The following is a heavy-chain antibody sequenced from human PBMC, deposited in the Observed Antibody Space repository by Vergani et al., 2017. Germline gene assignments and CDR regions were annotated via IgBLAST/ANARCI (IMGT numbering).Heavy chain of an antibody. CDR1: GGSISSSSYY. Sequence: QLKLQESGPGLVKPSETLSLTCTVSGGSISSSSYYWGWIRQPPGKGLEWIGSIYYSGSTYYNPSLKSPVTISVDTSKNHFSLKLSSVTAADTAVYYCARAGWELPRGNWFDPWGQGTLVTVSS. J-gene: IGHJ5*02. D-gene: IGHD1-26*01. CDR2: IYYSGST. V-gene: IGHV4-39*01. CDR3: ARAGWELPRGNWFDP.